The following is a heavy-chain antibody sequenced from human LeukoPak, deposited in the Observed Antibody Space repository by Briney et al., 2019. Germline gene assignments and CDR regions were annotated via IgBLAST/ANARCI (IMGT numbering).Heavy chain of an antibody. Sequence: ASVKVSCKVSGYTLTELSMHWVRQAPGKGLEWMGGFDPEDGETIYAQKFQGRVSVTEDTSAATAYMELSSLRSEDTAVYFCAAERELISWGQGTLVTVSS. J-gene: IGHJ5*02. D-gene: IGHD1-26*01. CDR2: FDPEDGET. CDR3: AAERELIS. V-gene: IGHV1-24*01. CDR1: GYTLTELS.